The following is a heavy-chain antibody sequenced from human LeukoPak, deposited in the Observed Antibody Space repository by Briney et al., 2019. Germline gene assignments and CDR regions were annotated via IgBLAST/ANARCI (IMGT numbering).Heavy chain of an antibody. CDR1: GYTFTGYY. V-gene: IGHV1-2*06. D-gene: IGHD3-10*01. CDR2: INPNSGGT. J-gene: IGHJ4*02. Sequence: ASVKVSCKASGYTFTGYYMHWVRQAPGQGLEWMGRINPNSGGTNYAQKFQGRGTMTRDTSISTAYMELSRLRSDDTAVYYCAGGYGSGSPDDYWGQGTLVTVSS. CDR3: AGGYGSGSPDDY.